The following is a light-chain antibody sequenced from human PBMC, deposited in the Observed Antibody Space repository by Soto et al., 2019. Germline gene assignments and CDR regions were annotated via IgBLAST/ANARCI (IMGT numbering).Light chain of an antibody. V-gene: IGKV3-15*01. CDR3: QQYNNWPPYT. Sequence: EIILTQSPASLSVSPGERATLSCRASQSVNNNLAWYQQKPGQAPRLLIYGASTRATGIPTRFSGSGAGTEFTLTISSLQSEDSAVYYCQQYNNWPPYTLGQGTKLEI. CDR2: GAS. J-gene: IGKJ2*01. CDR1: QSVNNN.